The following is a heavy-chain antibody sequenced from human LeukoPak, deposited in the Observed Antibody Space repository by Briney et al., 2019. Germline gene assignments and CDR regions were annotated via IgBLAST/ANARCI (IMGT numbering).Heavy chain of an antibody. CDR1: GFTFSSYS. D-gene: IGHD3-16*01. CDR3: AKDGGPLLGYFDY. V-gene: IGHV3-21*04. J-gene: IGHJ4*02. Sequence: GGSLRLSCAASGFTFSSYSMNWVRQAPGKGLEWVSSISSSSSYIYYADSVKGRFTISRDNAKNSLYLQMNSLRAEDTALYYCAKDGGPLLGYFDYWGQGTLVTVSS. CDR2: ISSSSSYI.